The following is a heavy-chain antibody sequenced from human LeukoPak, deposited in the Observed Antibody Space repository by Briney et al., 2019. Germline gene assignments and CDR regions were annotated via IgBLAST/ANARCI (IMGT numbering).Heavy chain of an antibody. CDR2: INAYNVNT. V-gene: IGHV1-18*01. CDR1: GYTFTSYG. D-gene: IGHD5-18*01. CDR3: ATSLVSLRGYSYGYGSGYFDY. Sequence: ASVKVSCKASGYTFTSYGISWVRQAPGQGLEWMGWINAYNVNTNYAQNVQCRVTMSTNTSTSTAYMELRSLRSDDTAVYYGATSLVSLRGYSYGYGSGYFDYWGQGTLVTVSS. J-gene: IGHJ4*02.